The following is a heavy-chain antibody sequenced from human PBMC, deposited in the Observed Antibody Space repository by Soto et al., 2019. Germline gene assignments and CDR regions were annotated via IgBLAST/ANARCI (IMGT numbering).Heavy chain of an antibody. Sequence: PGGSLRLSCSASGFTISSYAMHWVRQAPGKGLEYVSAISSNGGSTYYADSVKGRFTISRDNSKNTLYLQMSSLRAEDTAVYYCVKDRYSSGGYSFDYWGQGTLVTVSS. D-gene: IGHD6-19*01. J-gene: IGHJ4*02. V-gene: IGHV3-64D*06. CDR3: VKDRYSSGGYSFDY. CDR2: ISSNGGST. CDR1: GFTISSYA.